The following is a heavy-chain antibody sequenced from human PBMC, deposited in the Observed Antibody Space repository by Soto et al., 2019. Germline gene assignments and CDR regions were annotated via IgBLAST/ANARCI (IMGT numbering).Heavy chain of an antibody. D-gene: IGHD4-17*01. CDR1: GGSFSGYY. V-gene: IGHV4-34*01. J-gene: IGHJ6*03. CDR3: ARGHATVTTLGYYYYYMDV. Sequence: QVQLQQWGAGLLKPSETLSLTCAVYGGSFSGYYWSWIRQPPGKGLEWIGEIKHSGSTNYNPSLKSRVTISVDTSKNQFSLKLSSVTAADTAVYYCARGHATVTTLGYYYYYMDVWGKGTTVTVSS. CDR2: IKHSGST.